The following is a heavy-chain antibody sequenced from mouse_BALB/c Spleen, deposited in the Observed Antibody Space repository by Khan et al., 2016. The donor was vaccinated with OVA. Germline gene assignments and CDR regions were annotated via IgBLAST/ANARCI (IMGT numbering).Heavy chain of an antibody. V-gene: IGHV3-2*02. CDR1: GYSITSDYA. CDR2: LHYSGGT. Sequence: EVKLEESGPGLVKPSQSLSLTCTVTGYSITSDYAWNWIRQFPGNRLEWMGYLHYSGGTRYLPSLKSRISITRDTSKNQFFLQLNSVTTEDSATYYCARWFAYWGQGTLVTVS. J-gene: IGHJ3*01. CDR3: ARWFAY.